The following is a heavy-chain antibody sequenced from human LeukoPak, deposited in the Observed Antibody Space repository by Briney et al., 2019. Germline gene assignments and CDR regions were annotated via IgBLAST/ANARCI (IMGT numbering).Heavy chain of an antibody. V-gene: IGHV4-34*01. CDR2: INHSGST. CDR3: ARRSIAARRGYFDY. CDR1: RGSFSGYY. D-gene: IGHD6-6*01. J-gene: IGHJ4*02. Sequence: PSETLSLTCAVYRGSFSGYYWSWIRQPPGKGLEWIGEINHSGSTKYNPSLKSRVAISVDTSKNQFSLKLSSVTAADTAVYYCARRSIAARRGYFDYWGQGTLVTVSS.